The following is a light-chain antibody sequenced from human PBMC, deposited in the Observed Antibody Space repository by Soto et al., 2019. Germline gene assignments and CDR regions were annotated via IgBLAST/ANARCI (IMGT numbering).Light chain of an antibody. CDR2: GAS. V-gene: IGKV3-15*01. CDR3: QHHNYWPPLT. Sequence: EIVMTQSPATLSVSPGERATLSCRASQSVSSNLAWYQQKPGQAPRLLIYGASTRATGIPARFSGTGSGTEYTTPISSLPSEDVAVYYCQHHNYWPPLTFGQGTKVEIK. J-gene: IGKJ4*01. CDR1: QSVSSN.